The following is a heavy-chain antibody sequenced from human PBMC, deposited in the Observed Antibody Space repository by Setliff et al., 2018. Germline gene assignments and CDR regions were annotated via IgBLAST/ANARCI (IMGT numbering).Heavy chain of an antibody. J-gene: IGHJ5*02. D-gene: IGHD3-22*01. CDR3: ARGISGDSSGYSPGNWFDP. CDR2: IYYSGST. CDR1: GGSISSGGYY. Sequence: SETLSLTCTVSGGSISSGGYYWSWIRQHPGKGLEWIGYIYYSGSTYYNPSLKSLVTISVDTSKNQFSLKLSSVTAADTAVYYCARGISGDSSGYSPGNWFDPWGQGTLVTVSS. V-gene: IGHV4-31*01.